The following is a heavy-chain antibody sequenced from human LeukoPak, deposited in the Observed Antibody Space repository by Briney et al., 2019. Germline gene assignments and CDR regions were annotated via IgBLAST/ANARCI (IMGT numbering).Heavy chain of an antibody. Sequence: GSLRLSCAASGFTFDNYAMSWVRQAPGKGLEWVSTIRSNGDTTYYADSVKGRFTISRDNSKNTLYLQMNGLRADDTAVYYCAKDHTPLTVVVSYFNYWGQGTLVSVSS. J-gene: IGHJ4*02. CDR1: GFTFDNYA. V-gene: IGHV3-23*01. D-gene: IGHD2-15*01. CDR3: AKDHTPLTVVVSYFNY. CDR2: IRSNGDTT.